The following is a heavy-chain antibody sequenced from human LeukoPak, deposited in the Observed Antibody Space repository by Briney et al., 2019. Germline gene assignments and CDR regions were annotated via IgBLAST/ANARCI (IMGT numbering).Heavy chain of an antibody. V-gene: IGHV3-21*01. CDR3: ARVREWFGGYYMDV. CDR2: ISSSSSYI. Sequence: PGGSMRLSCAGSGFTFSSYSMNWVRQVPRKGLEWVSFISSSSSYIYYADSVKGRFTISRDNAKNSLYLQMSSLRAEDTAVYYCARVREWFGGYYMDVWGKGTTVTISS. J-gene: IGHJ6*03. CDR1: GFTFSSYS. D-gene: IGHD3-10*01.